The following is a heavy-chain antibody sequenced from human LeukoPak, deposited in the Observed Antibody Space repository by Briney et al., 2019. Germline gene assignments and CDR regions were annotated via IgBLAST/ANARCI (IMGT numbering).Heavy chain of an antibody. CDR1: RFTFSSYA. CDR3: ARLLSSSYFDD. V-gene: IGHV3-7*03. D-gene: IGHD2-2*01. J-gene: IGHJ4*02. CDR2: IKPDGTEK. Sequence: GGSLRLSCAASRFTFSSYAMSWVRQAPGKGLEWVANIKPDGTEKYYVDSVKGRFTISRDNAKKSLYLQMNSLRAEDTAVYYCARLLSSSYFDDWGQGTLVTVSS.